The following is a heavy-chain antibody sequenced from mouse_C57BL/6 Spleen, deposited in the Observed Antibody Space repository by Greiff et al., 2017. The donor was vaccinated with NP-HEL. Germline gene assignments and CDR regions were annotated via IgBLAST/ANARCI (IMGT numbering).Heavy chain of an antibody. CDR1: GFSLTSYG. Sequence: VQLQQSGPGLVQPSQSLSITCTVSGFSLTSYGVHWVPQSPGKGLEWLGVIWRGGSTDYNAAFMSRLSITKDNSKSQVFFKMNSLQADDTAIYYCAKKDYDYDGGMDYWGQGTSVTVSS. CDR3: AKKDYDYDGGMDY. CDR2: IWRGGST. J-gene: IGHJ4*01. D-gene: IGHD2-4*01. V-gene: IGHV2-5*01.